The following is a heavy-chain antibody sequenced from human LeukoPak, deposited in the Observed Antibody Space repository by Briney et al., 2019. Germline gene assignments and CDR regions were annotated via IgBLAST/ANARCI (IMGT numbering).Heavy chain of an antibody. V-gene: IGHV4-38-2*02. D-gene: IGHD3-22*01. J-gene: IGHJ4*02. CDR3: ARDRYYDSSGCFDY. Sequence: SETLSLTCTVSGYSISSGYYWGWIRQPPGKGLEWIGSIYHSGSTYYNPSLKSRVTISVDTSKNQFSLKLSSVTAADTAVYYCARDRYYDSSGCFDYWGQGTLVTVSS. CDR1: GYSISSGYY. CDR2: IYHSGST.